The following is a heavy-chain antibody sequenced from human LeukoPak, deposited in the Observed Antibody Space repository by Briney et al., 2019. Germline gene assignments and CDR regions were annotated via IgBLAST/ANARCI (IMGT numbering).Heavy chain of an antibody. CDR3: ARDRGSGHGFFDY. CDR1: GGTFSSHA. CDR2: IIPIFGTA. D-gene: IGHD2-15*01. J-gene: IGHJ4*02. Sequence: ASVKVSCKASGGTFSSHAISWVRQAPGQGLEWMGGIIPIFGTANYAQKFQGRVTITADKSTSTAYMELSSLRSEDTAVYYCARDRGSGHGFFDYWGQGTLVTVSS. V-gene: IGHV1-69*06.